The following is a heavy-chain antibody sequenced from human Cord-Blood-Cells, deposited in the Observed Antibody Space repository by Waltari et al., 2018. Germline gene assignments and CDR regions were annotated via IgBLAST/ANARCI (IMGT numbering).Heavy chain of an antibody. CDR2: IKQDGSGK. CDR3: ARGIRYFDAFDI. Sequence: EVQLVESGGGLVQPGGSLRLSCAASGFTFSSYWMSWVRQAPGKGLEWVANIKQDGSGKYYCDSVKGRFTISRDNAKNSLYLQMNSLRAEDTAVYYCARGIRYFDAFDIWGQGTMVTVSS. CDR1: GFTFSSYW. V-gene: IGHV3-7*04. D-gene: IGHD3-9*01. J-gene: IGHJ3*02.